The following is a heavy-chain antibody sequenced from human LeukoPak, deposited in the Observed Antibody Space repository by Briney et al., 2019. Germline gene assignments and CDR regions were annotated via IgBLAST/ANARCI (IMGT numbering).Heavy chain of an antibody. CDR1: GYTFTGYY. CDR2: INPNSGGT. J-gene: IGHJ4*02. D-gene: IGHD3-3*01. CDR3: ARDFTTFGQPNDY. V-gene: IGHV1-2*02. Sequence: GASVKVSCKASGYTFTGYYMHWVRQAPGQGLEWMGWINPNSGGTNYAQKFQGRVTMTRDTSISTAYMELSRLRSDDTAVYYCARDFTTFGQPNDYWGQGTLVTVSS.